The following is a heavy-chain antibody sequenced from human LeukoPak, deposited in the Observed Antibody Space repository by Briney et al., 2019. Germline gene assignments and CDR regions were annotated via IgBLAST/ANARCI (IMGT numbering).Heavy chain of an antibody. CDR3: ARWVTADRGKKDAFDI. V-gene: IGHV5-51*01. CDR2: IFPGDSDT. Sequence: PGGSLRLSCKASGYSFPIYWIGWVRQMPGKGLEWIGIIFPGDSDTRYSPSFQGQVTFSSDKSITTAYLQWSSLKASDTAIYYCARWVTADRGKKDAFDIWGQGTMVTVYS. CDR1: GYSFPIYW. J-gene: IGHJ3*02. D-gene: IGHD2-21*02.